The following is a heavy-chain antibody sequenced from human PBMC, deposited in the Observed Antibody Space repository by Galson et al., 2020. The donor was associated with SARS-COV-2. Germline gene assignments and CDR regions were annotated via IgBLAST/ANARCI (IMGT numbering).Heavy chain of an antibody. CDR1: GGSFSGYY. V-gene: IGHV4-34*01. D-gene: IGHD2-15*01. CDR3: ARAVLYCSGGSCYGYFDY. Sequence: SETLSLTCAVYGGSFSGYYWSWIRQPPGKGLEWIGEINHSGSTNYNPSLKSRVTISVDTSKNQFSLKLSSVTAADTAVYYCARAVLYCSGGSCYGYFDYWGQGTLVTVSS. J-gene: IGHJ4*02. CDR2: INHSGST.